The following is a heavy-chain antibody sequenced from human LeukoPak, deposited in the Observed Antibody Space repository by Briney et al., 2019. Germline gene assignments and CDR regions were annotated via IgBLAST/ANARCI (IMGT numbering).Heavy chain of an antibody. D-gene: IGHD5-12*01. V-gene: IGHV4-39*01. CDR2: IYYSGST. J-gene: IGHJ4*02. Sequence: WVRQAPGKGLEWIGTIYYSGSTFYNPSLKSRVTISIDTSKNQFSLKLSSVTAADTSVYYCATSWGIYSEDYWGQGTLVTVSS. CDR3: ATSWGIYSEDY.